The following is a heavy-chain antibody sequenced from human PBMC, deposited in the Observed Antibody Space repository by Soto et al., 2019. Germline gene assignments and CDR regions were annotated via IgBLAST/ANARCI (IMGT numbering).Heavy chain of an antibody. CDR1: GGTFSSYA. Sequence: QVQLVQSGAEVKKPGSSVKVSCKASGGTFSSYAISWVRQAPGQGLEWMGGIIPIFGTANYAQKFQGRVTITADESTSTAYMELSSLRSEDTAVYYCAGRPEGVDGGFSWFDPWGQGTLVTVSS. CDR2: IIPIFGTA. D-gene: IGHD3-10*01. CDR3: AGRPEGVDGGFSWFDP. V-gene: IGHV1-69*01. J-gene: IGHJ5*02.